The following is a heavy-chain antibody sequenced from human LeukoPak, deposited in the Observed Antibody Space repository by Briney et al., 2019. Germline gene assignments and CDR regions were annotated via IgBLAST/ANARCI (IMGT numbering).Heavy chain of an antibody. V-gene: IGHV4-39*01. CDR2: IYYTGST. D-gene: IGHD3-16*01. J-gene: IGHJ4*02. CDR1: GSSITSVSHY. CDR3: ARRWGNIVGVTYEY. Sequence: SETLSLTCTISGSSITSVSHYWGWIRQPPGKGLEWIGDIYYTGSTYYSPSLRSRVTMSVHTSENQFSLRLNSVTAVDTAVYYCARRWGNIVGVTYEYWGQGTLVTISS.